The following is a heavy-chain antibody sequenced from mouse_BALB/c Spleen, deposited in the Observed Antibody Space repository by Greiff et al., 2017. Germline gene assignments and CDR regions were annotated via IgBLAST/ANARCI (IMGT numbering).Heavy chain of an antibody. CDR1: GFNIKDTY. Sequence: EVMLVESGAELVKPGASVKLSCTASGFNIKDTYMHWVKQRPEQGLEWIGRIDPANGNTKYDPKFQGKATITADTSSNTAYLQLSSLTSEDTAVYYCARADYGSSLFDYWGQGTTLTVSS. D-gene: IGHD1-1*01. V-gene: IGHV14-3*02. CDR2: IDPANGNT. CDR3: ARADYGSSLFDY. J-gene: IGHJ2*01.